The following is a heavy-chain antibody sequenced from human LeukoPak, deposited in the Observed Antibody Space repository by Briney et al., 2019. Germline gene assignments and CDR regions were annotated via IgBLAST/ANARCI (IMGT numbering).Heavy chain of an antibody. CDR1: GFTFDNYA. CDR3: ARGAGGSGSYNNFDY. Sequence: GGSLRLSCAASGFTFDNYAMHWVREAPGKGLKWVSGISWNSGSIGYADSVKGRFTISRDNAKNSLYVHMTSLRAEDTALYYCARGAGGSGSYNNFDYWGQGTLVTVSS. D-gene: IGHD3-10*01. CDR2: ISWNSGSI. V-gene: IGHV3-9*01. J-gene: IGHJ4*02.